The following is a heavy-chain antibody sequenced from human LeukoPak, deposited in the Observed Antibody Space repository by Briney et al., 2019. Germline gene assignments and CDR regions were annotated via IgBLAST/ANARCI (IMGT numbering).Heavy chain of an antibody. Sequence: SVNVCCTASGGTFSSYAISWVRQAPGQGLELMWRIIPIFGIANYAQKYQGSVTITADNSTSTAYLELSILRSEDTAVYYCARESLPKLELTFYYYYYGMDVWGQGTTVTVSS. D-gene: IGHD1-7*01. CDR2: IIPIFGIA. CDR1: GGTFSSYA. J-gene: IGHJ6*02. V-gene: IGHV1-69*04. CDR3: ARESLPKLELTFYYYYYGMDV.